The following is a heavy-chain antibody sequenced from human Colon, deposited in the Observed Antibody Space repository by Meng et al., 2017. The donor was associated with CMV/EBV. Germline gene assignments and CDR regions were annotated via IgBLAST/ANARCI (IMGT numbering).Heavy chain of an antibody. D-gene: IGHD6-25*01. CDR3: ASLLIAATGYYYGMDV. CDR1: GFTFSSYS. CDR2: ISSSSSYI. J-gene: IGHJ6*02. V-gene: IGHV3-21*01. Sequence: GGSLSLSCAASGFTFSSYSMNWVRQAPGKGLEWVSSISSSSSYIYYADSVKGRFTISRDNSKNTLYLQMNSLRAEDTAVYYCASLLIAATGYYYGMDVWGQGTTVTVSS.